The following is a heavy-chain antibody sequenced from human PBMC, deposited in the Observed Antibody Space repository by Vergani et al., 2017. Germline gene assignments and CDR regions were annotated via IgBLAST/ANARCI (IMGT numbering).Heavy chain of an antibody. J-gene: IGHJ5*02. D-gene: IGHD6-19*01. Sequence: QVQLVQSGAEVKKPGSSVKVSCKASGGTFSSYAISWVRQAPGQGLEWMGGIIPIFGTANYAQKFQGRVTITADEATGTAYMELSSLRSEDPSVYYCARGPLIAVAGTTKYNWFDPGGQGTLVTVSS. CDR3: ARGPLIAVAGTTKYNWFDP. V-gene: IGHV1-69*01. CDR2: IIPIFGTA. CDR1: GGTFSSYA.